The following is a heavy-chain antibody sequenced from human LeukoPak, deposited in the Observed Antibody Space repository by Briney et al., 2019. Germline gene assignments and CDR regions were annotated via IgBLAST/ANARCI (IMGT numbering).Heavy chain of an antibody. CDR1: GGSISSSSYY. D-gene: IGHD2-2*01. J-gene: IGHJ6*03. CDR3: ARVYCSSTSCYGPLGYMDV. CDR2: IYYSGST. V-gene: IGHV4-39*01. Sequence: SETLSLTCTVSGGSISSSSYYWGWIRQPPGKGLEWIGSIYYSGSTYYNPSLKSRVTISVDTSENQFSLKLSSVTAADTAVYYCARVYCSSTSCYGPLGYMDVWGKGTTVTVSS.